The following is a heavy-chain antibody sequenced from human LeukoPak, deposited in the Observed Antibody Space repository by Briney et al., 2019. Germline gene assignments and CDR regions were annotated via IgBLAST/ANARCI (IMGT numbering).Heavy chain of an antibody. Sequence: GGSLRLSCAASGFTFKNSAMSWVRQAPGRGLEWVSTISGSRDNSYYADSVKGRFTISRDNGKNTIYLQMNSLRVDDTAIYYCAKAATYFYGSVTYDWFESWGQGTLVTVSS. CDR3: AKAATYFYGSVTYDWFES. J-gene: IGHJ5*01. V-gene: IGHV3-23*01. CDR1: GFTFKNSA. CDR2: ISGSRDNS. D-gene: IGHD3-10*01.